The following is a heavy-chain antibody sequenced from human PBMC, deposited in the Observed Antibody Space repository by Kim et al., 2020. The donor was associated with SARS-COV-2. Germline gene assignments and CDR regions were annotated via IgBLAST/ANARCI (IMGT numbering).Heavy chain of an antibody. V-gene: IGHV4-34*01. CDR2: INHSGST. CDR3: ARGILTAKTIFGVFIRGSYSGYYGMDV. D-gene: IGHD3-3*01. J-gene: IGHJ6*02. Sequence: SETLSLTCAVYGGSFSGYYWSWIRQPPGKGLEWIGEINHSGSTNYNPSLKSRVTISVDTSKNQFSLKLSSVTAADTAVYYCARGILTAKTIFGVFIRGSYSGYYGMDVWGQGTTVTVSS. CDR1: GGSFSGYY.